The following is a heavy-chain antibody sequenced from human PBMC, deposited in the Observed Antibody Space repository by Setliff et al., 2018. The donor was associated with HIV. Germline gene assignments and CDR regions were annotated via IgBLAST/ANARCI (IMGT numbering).Heavy chain of an antibody. V-gene: IGHV5-51*01. Sequence: PGESLKISCKGSGYNFTSNWIGWVRQMPGKGLEWMGIIHPGDSDTRYSPSFQGQVTIPADKSISTAYLQWSSLKASDTAMYYCARHITGNSFFPYMDVWGTGTTVTVSS. CDR1: GYNFTSNW. CDR2: IHPGDSDT. CDR3: ARHITGNSFFPYMDV. D-gene: IGHD1-20*01. J-gene: IGHJ6*03.